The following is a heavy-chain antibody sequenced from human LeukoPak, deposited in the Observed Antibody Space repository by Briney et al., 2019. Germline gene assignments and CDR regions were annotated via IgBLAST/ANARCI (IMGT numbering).Heavy chain of an antibody. CDR2: ISASGEKT. CDR1: GFTFSSYA. J-gene: IGHJ4*02. CDR3: AKDRSLDGGNTNGYFDF. D-gene: IGHD4-23*01. Sequence: PGGSLRLSCGASGFTFSSYAMSWVRQAPGKGLEWVSLISASGEKTYYADSVKGRFTISGDNSDNTLYLQMNSLRAEDTAVFYCAKDRSLDGGNTNGYFDFWGQGTLVTVSS. V-gene: IGHV3-23*01.